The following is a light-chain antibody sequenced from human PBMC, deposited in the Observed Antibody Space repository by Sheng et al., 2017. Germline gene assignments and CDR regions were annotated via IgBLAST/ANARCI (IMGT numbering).Light chain of an antibody. J-gene: IGLJ3*02. V-gene: IGLV3-21*02. CDR1: DIGRKT. CDR3: QVWDTTSDHPGV. Sequence: SYELTQPPSMSVAPGETAMIPCGGSDIGRKTVHWYQRKPGQAPLLVLYDDTDRPSGIPERFSGSNSGNTATLIISRVAAGDEADYYCQVWDTTSDHPGVFGGGTKLTVL. CDR2: DDT.